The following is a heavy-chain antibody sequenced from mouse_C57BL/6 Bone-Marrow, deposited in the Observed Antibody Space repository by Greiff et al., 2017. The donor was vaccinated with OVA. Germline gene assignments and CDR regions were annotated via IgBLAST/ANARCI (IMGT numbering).Heavy chain of an antibody. CDR3: AGSHITTGVATGGY. V-gene: IGHV3-6*01. J-gene: IGHJ2*01. D-gene: IGHD1-1*01. CDR1: GYSITSGYN. CDR2: IRYDGSN. Sequence: EVQLQESGPGLVKPSQSLSLTCSATGYSITSGYNCNWIRQPPGNQLEWMCYIRYDGSNNYNSSFKNRTTITRDTSNNQFFLKLNSVTTEDTAAYYCAGSHITTGVATGGYWGQGTTLTVSS.